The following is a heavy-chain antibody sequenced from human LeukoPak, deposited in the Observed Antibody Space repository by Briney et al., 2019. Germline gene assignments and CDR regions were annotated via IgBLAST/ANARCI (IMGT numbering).Heavy chain of an antibody. CDR3: ARDRNTDFWSGYYTNYFGY. CDR1: GFTFSTYW. V-gene: IGHV3-7*01. CDR2: IKQDGSEK. Sequence: GGSLRLSCAASGFTFSTYWMTWVRQAPGKGLEWVANIKQDGSEKYYVDSVEGRFTISRDNAKNSLYLQMNSLRAEDTAVYYCARDRNTDFWSGYYTNYFGYWGQGTLVTVSS. D-gene: IGHD3-3*01. J-gene: IGHJ4*02.